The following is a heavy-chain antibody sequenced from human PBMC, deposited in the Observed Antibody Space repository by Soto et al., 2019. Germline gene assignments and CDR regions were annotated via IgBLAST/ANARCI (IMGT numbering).Heavy chain of an antibody. D-gene: IGHD2-8*01. Sequence: ETLSLTCTISGGSIRSYYWSWIRQPPGKGPEWIGYIDYSGTTNYNPSLKSQVTISVDTSKNQFSLKLRSVTAADAAVYFCVGEMYGGFRFDYWGRGTLVTVSS. CDR1: GGSIRSYY. J-gene: IGHJ4*02. CDR2: IDYSGTT. CDR3: VGEMYGGFRFDY. V-gene: IGHV4-59*01.